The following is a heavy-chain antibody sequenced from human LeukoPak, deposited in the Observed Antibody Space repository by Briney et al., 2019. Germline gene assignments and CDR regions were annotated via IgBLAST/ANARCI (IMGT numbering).Heavy chain of an antibody. CDR2: IYYSGST. J-gene: IGHJ4*02. CDR1: GASINGDY. CDR3: ARGTTGAYFGTPPYFDF. V-gene: IGHV4-59*01. D-gene: IGHD7-27*01. Sequence: KASETLSLTCSVSGASINGDYWSWIRQPPGKGLECIGYIYYSGSTNYNPSLESRRTISLDTSRNQFSLRLSSVTAADTAVYFCARGTTGAYFGTPPYFDFWGQGSLVPVSS.